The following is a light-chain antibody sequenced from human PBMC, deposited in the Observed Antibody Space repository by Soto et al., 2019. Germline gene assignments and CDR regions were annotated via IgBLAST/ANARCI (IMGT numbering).Light chain of an antibody. J-gene: IGLJ3*02. CDR2: EVS. CDR1: SSDVGAYNY. Sequence: QSALTQPASVSGPPGQSITISCTGTSSDVGAYNYVSWYQQHPGKAPKLMIYEVSNRPSGVSNRFSGSKSGNTASLTISGLQPEDEADYYCLSYTSANTRVFGGGTKLTVL. V-gene: IGLV2-14*01. CDR3: LSYTSANTRV.